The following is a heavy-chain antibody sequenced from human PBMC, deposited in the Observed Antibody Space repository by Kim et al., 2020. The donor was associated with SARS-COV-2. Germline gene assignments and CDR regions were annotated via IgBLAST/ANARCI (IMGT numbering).Heavy chain of an antibody. D-gene: IGHD3-22*01. Sequence: GGSLRLSCAASGFTFSSYEMNWVRQAPGKGLEWVSYISSSGSTIYYADSVKGRFTISRDNAKNSLYLQMNSLRAEDTAVYYCALSYYDSSGYYNQFDYWGQGTLVTVSS. CDR1: GFTFSSYE. J-gene: IGHJ4*02. V-gene: IGHV3-48*03. CDR2: ISSSGSTI. CDR3: ALSYYDSSGYYNQFDY.